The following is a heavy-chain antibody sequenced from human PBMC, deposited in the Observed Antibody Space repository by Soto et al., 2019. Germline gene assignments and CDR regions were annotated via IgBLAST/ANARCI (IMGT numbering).Heavy chain of an antibody. CDR3: ARGISDFFDY. CDR2: IWYDGSNK. D-gene: IGHD3-3*02. Sequence: GGSLRLSCAAAGLSFSRYGMDWVRQAPGRGLEWVAVIWYDGSNKYYADSVKGRFTISRDNSKNTLYLQMNSLRAEDTAVYYCARGISDFFDYWGQGTLVTASS. V-gene: IGHV3-33*07. CDR1: GLSFSRYG. J-gene: IGHJ4*02.